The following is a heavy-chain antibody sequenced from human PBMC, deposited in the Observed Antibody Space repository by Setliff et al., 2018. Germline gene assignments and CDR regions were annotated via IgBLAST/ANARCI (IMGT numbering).Heavy chain of an antibody. CDR3: ARGRRDGYKAGFDP. Sequence: PGESLKISCKGSGCSFTSHWIGWVRQMPGKGLELMGIIYPRDSDTRYSPSFQGQVTISADKSITTAYLQWSRLKVSDSGIYYCARGRRDGYKAGFDPWGQGTLVTVSS. V-gene: IGHV5-51*01. CDR2: IYPRDSDT. J-gene: IGHJ5*02. CDR1: GCSFTSHW. D-gene: IGHD5-12*01.